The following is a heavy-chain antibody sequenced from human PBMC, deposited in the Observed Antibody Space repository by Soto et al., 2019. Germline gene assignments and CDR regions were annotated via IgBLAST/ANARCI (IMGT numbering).Heavy chain of an antibody. V-gene: IGHV4-31*03. D-gene: IGHD6-13*01. Sequence: SETLSLTCTVSGGSISSGGYYWSWIRQHPGKGLEWIGYIYYSGSTYYNPSLKSRVTISVDTSKNQFSLKLSSVTAADTAVYYCARLSADSYYFDYWGQGTLVTVSS. CDR1: GGSISSGGYY. J-gene: IGHJ4*02. CDR3: ARLSADSYYFDY. CDR2: IYYSGST.